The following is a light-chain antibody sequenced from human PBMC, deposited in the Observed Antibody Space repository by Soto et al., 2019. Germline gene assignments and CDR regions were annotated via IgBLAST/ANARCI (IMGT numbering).Light chain of an antibody. CDR1: RSVSSRY. CDR3: QQYGSSIT. J-gene: IGKJ5*01. V-gene: IGKV3-20*01. Sequence: EIVLTQSPGTLSLSPGERATLSCRASRSVSSRYLAWYQQKPGQAPRLLIYGASSRATGIPDRFSGSGSGTDFTLTISRLEPEDFAVYYCQQYGSSITFGQGTRLEIK. CDR2: GAS.